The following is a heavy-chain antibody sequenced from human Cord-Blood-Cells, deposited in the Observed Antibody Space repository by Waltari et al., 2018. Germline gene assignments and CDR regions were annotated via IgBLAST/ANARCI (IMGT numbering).Heavy chain of an antibody. J-gene: IGHJ3*02. V-gene: IGHV1-69*01. CDR3: ARLGDCSSTSCPIPDAFDI. D-gene: IGHD2-2*01. CDR2: IIPILGTA. Sequence: VQLVQSGAEVKKPGSSVKVSCKASGGTFSSYAISCVRQAPRQGPEWMGGIIPILGTANYAQKCQGRGTITADESTSTAYMELSSLRSEDTAVYYCARLGDCSSTSCPIPDAFDIWGQGTMVTVSS. CDR1: GGTFSSYA.